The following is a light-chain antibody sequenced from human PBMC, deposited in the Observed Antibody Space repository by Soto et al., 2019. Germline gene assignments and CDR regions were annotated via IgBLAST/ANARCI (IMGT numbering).Light chain of an antibody. J-gene: IGKJ3*01. CDR3: QQDQSQST. V-gene: IGKV1-5*03. Sequence: DIQMTQSPSTLSASVGERVTMTCRASQSINSWLAWYKQKPGKAPKVLIYKGSTLGNGVPTRFSGSGSGTEFSLTISSLRLDDFATEFCQQDQSQSTFGHGTKVEIK. CDR2: KGS. CDR1: QSINSW.